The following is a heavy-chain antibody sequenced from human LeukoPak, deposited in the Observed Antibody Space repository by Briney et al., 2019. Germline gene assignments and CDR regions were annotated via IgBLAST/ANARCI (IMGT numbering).Heavy chain of an antibody. CDR2: IYHSGST. J-gene: IGHJ4*02. Sequence: SETLSLTCTVSGYSISSGYYWGWIRQPPGKGLEWIGSIYHSGSTYYNPSLKSRVTISVDTSENQFSLKLSSVTAADTAVYYCARDLREGFDYWGQGTLVTVSS. V-gene: IGHV4-38-2*02. CDR3: ARDLREGFDY. CDR1: GYSISSGYY.